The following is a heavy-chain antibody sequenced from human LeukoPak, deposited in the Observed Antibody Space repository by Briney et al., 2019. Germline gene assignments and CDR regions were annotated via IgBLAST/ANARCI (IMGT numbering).Heavy chain of an antibody. V-gene: IGHV3-11*01. J-gene: IGHJ4*02. D-gene: IGHD4-11*01. Sequence: PGGSLRLSCAASGFIFSDYYMSWIRQAPGKGLEWVSYISSRGGTIYYADSVKGRFTISRDNAKNSLYLQMNSLRAEDTAVYYCATESDYRVVYWGQGTLVTVSS. CDR1: GFIFSDYY. CDR3: ATESDYRVVY. CDR2: ISSRGGTI.